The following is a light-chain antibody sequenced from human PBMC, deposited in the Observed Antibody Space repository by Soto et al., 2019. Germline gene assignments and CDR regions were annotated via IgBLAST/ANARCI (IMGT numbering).Light chain of an antibody. CDR1: QGIGVY. J-gene: IGKJ4*01. CDR2: AAS. Sequence: DIQMTQSPSSLSASLGDRVTITCRASQGIGVYLAWFQQKPGKVPKLLIYAASTLQSVVPSRFSGSGSGTDFTLTISSLQPEDFATYYCQKYKSAPLTFGGGTKVEIK. CDR3: QKYKSAPLT. V-gene: IGKV1-27*01.